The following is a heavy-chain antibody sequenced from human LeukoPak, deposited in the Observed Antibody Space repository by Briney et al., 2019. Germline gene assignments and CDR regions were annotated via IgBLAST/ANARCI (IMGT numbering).Heavy chain of an antibody. J-gene: IGHJ6*02. CDR3: AKDWCSGGSCYYYYYYYGMDV. CDR2: ISGSGGST. CDR1: GFTFSSYA. V-gene: IGHV3-23*01. D-gene: IGHD2-15*01. Sequence: PGGSLRLSCAASGFTFSSYAMSWVRQAPGKGLEWVSAISGSGGSTYYADSVKGRFTISRDNSKNTLYLQMNSLRAEDTAVYYCAKDWCSGGSCYYYYYYYGMDVWGQGTTVTVSS.